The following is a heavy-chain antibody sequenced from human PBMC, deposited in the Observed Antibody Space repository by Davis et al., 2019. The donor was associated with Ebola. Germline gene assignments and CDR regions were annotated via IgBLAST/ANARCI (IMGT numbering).Heavy chain of an antibody. CDR1: GGTFSTYD. Sequence: SVKVSCKASGGTFSTYDINWVRQAPGQGLEWMGRIIPMVGTATYAQKFQGRVTITADKSTSTASMELSGLRSEDTAVYYCARDLGRYDDHWGQGTLVTVSS. D-gene: IGHD1-26*01. CDR3: ARDLGRYDDH. CDR2: IIPMVGTA. J-gene: IGHJ4*02. V-gene: IGHV1-69*04.